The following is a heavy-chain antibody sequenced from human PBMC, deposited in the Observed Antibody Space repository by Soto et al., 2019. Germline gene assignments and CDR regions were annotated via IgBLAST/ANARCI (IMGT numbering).Heavy chain of an antibody. D-gene: IGHD3-10*01. Sequence: SETLSLTCAVYGGSFSSYYWSWIRQPPGKGLEWIGEINHSGSTNYNPSLKSRVTISVDTSKNQFSLKLSSVTAADTAVYYCARGQLYYYGSGSYYWFDPWGQGTLVTVSS. V-gene: IGHV4-34*01. CDR2: INHSGST. CDR1: GGSFSSYY. CDR3: ARGQLYYYGSGSYYWFDP. J-gene: IGHJ5*02.